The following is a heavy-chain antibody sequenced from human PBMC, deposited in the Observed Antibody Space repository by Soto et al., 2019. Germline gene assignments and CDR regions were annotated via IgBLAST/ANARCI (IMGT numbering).Heavy chain of an antibody. D-gene: IGHD3-9*01. CDR3: ARASQCKSYFDCFAWLDY. CDR2: MYSSGET. Sequence: EPLSLACTFSSDSSSGLYWTWIRQPAGKGLEGIGRMYSSGETNYNPSLKARVIMSLDTSKNQCSLNLTPVTDADPPVHYCARASQCKSYFDCFAWLDYWGQRTLVTVSS. V-gene: IGHV4-4*07. J-gene: IGHJ4*02. CDR1: SDSSSGLY.